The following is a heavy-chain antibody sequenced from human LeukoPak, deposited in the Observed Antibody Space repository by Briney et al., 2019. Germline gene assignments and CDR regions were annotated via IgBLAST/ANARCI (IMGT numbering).Heavy chain of an antibody. CDR3: ARTQVLRYFDWLPWNYYYGMDV. J-gene: IGHJ6*02. V-gene: IGHV4-34*01. Sequence: PSETLSLTCAVYGGSFSGYYWSWIRQPPGKGLEWIGEINHSGSTNYNPSLKGRVTISVDTSKNQFSLKLSSVTAADTAVYYCARTQVLRYFDWLPWNYYYGMDVWGQGTTVTVSS. CDR2: INHSGST. CDR1: GGSFSGYY. D-gene: IGHD3-9*01.